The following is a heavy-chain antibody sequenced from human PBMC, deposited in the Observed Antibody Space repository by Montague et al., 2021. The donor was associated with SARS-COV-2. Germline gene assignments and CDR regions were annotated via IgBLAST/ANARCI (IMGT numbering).Heavy chain of an antibody. J-gene: IGHJ4*02. CDR2: ISGSGGNT. D-gene: IGHD3-10*01. CDR1: GYSFINYA. CDR3: VRKNYYGSGSFGTLDY. Sequence: SLRLSCAASGYSFINYAMGWVRQAPGKGLEWVSDISGSGGNTYFADSVRGRFTISRDNSKNTLYLQMNSLRAEDTAVYYCVRKNYYGSGSFGTLDYWGQGTLVTVSS. V-gene: IGHV3-23*01.